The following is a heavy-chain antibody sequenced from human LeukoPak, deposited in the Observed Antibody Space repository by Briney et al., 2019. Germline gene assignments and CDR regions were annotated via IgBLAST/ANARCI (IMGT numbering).Heavy chain of an antibody. V-gene: IGHV4-4*07. D-gene: IGHD6-19*01. CDR2: IYSSGST. Sequence: SETLSLTCTVSGGSISNYYWSWIRQPAGKGLEWIGRIYSSGSTNYNPSLKSRVTMSVETSKNQFSLKLGSVTAADTAMYYCARPRSSSGWDGDFDYWGQGTLVTLSS. J-gene: IGHJ4*02. CDR1: GGSISNYY. CDR3: ARPRSSSGWDGDFDY.